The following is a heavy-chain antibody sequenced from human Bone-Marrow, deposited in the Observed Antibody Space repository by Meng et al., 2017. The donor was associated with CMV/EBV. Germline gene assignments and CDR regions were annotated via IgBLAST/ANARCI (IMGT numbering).Heavy chain of an antibody. D-gene: IGHD2-2*01. CDR3: AKGARWEVPAARDLFDY. V-gene: IGHV3-7*01. CDR1: GFTFSSYW. CDR2: IKQDGSEK. J-gene: IGHJ4*02. Sequence: GESLKISCAASGFTFSSYWMSWVRQAPGKGLEWVANIKQDGSEKYYADSVKGRFTISRDNSKNTLYLQMNSLRAEDTAVYYCAKGARWEVPAARDLFDYWGQGTLVTVSS.